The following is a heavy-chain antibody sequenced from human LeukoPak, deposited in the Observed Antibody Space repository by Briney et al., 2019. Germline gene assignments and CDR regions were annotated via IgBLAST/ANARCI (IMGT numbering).Heavy chain of an antibody. CDR1: GYTFTSYY. D-gene: IGHD6-19*01. V-gene: IGHV1-2*02. Sequence: ASVKVSCKASGYTFTSYYMHWVRQAPGQGLEWMGWINPNSGGTKYAQKFQGRVTMTRDTSISTAYMELTRLRSDDTAVYYCAREPFSSGWDYWGQGTLVTVSS. J-gene: IGHJ4*02. CDR2: INPNSGGT. CDR3: AREPFSSGWDY.